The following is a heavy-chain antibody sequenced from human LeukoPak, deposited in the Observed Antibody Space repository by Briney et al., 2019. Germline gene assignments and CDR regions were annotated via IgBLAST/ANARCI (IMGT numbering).Heavy chain of an antibody. CDR2: ISGSGGST. Sequence: AGGSLRLSCAASGFTFSSYAMSWVRQAPGKGLEWVSAISGSGGSTYYADSVKGRFTISRDNSKNSLYLQMNSLRAEDTAVYYCAREGIVVIPAAIGMDVWGQGTTVTVSS. CDR3: AREGIVVIPAAIGMDV. V-gene: IGHV3-23*01. CDR1: GFTFSSYA. D-gene: IGHD2-2*01. J-gene: IGHJ6*02.